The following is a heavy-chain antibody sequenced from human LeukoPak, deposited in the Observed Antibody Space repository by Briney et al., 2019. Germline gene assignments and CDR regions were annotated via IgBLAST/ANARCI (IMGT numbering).Heavy chain of an antibody. V-gene: IGHV3-30-3*01. D-gene: IGHD6-13*01. Sequence: GGSLRLSCAASGFTFSSYAMHWVRQAPGKGLEWVAFISYDGSNKYYADSVKGRFTISRDNSKNTLYLQMNSLRAEDTAVYYCARDKGIAATWRNWFDPWGQGTLVTVSS. CDR3: ARDKGIAATWRNWFDP. CDR2: ISYDGSNK. CDR1: GFTFSSYA. J-gene: IGHJ5*02.